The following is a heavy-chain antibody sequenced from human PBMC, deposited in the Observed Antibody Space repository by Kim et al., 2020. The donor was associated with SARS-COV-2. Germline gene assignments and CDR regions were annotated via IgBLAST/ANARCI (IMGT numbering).Heavy chain of an antibody. CDR1: GGSISSSSYY. D-gene: IGHD6-19*01. J-gene: IGHJ4*02. CDR2: IYYSGST. Sequence: SETLSLTCTVSGGSISSSSYYWGWIRQPPGKGLEWIGSIYYSGSTYYNPSLKSRVTISVDTSKNQFSLKLSSVTAADTAVYYCARAVAGPVDYWGQGTLVTVSS. CDR3: ARAVAGPVDY. V-gene: IGHV4-39*01.